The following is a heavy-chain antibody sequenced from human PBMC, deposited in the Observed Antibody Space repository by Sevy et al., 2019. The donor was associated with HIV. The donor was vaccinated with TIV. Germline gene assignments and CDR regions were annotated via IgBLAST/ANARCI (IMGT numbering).Heavy chain of an antibody. Sequence: GGSLRLSCAASGFAFNEYSMSWIRQAPGKGLEWVATLSFGCGMINYADSVKGRFTISRDNSKNSFYLQMDNLRVEDTALYYCAREGCSRPHDYWGQGTRVTVSS. V-gene: IGHV3-23*01. CDR1: GFAFNEYS. J-gene: IGHJ4*02. CDR3: AREGCSRPHDY. CDR2: LSFGCGMI. D-gene: IGHD2-8*01.